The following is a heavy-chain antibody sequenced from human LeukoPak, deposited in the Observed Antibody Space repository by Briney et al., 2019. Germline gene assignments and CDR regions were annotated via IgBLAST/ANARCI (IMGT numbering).Heavy chain of an antibody. V-gene: IGHV4-39*01. CDR1: GASISSSSYY. CDR2: IYYSGST. J-gene: IGHJ4*02. D-gene: IGHD3-9*01. CDR3: ARQDYDILTGYYPFDY. Sequence: SETLSLTCTVSGASISSSSYYWGWIRQPPGRGLEWIGSIYYSGSTYYNPSLKSRVTISVDTSKNQFSLTLSSGTATDTAVYYCARQDYDILTGYYPFDYWGQGTLVTVSS.